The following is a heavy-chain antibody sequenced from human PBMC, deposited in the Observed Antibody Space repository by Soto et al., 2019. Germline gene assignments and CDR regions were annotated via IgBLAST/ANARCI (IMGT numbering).Heavy chain of an antibody. Sequence: ASVKVSCKASGYTFTGYYMHWVRQAPGQGLEWMGWINPNSGGTNYAQKFQGWVTMTRDTSISTAYMELSRLRSDDTAVYYCARDRWSRVRGVTHREYYYYMDVWGKGTTVTVSS. CDR1: GYTFTGYY. J-gene: IGHJ6*03. V-gene: IGHV1-2*04. CDR3: ARDRWSRVRGVTHREYYYYMDV. D-gene: IGHD3-10*01. CDR2: INPNSGGT.